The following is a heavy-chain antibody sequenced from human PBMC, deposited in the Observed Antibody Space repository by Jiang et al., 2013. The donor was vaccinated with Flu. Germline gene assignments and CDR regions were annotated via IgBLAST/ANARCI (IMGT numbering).Heavy chain of an antibody. CDR3: AREYDYGDSDDAFDI. D-gene: IGHD4-17*01. V-gene: IGHV3-21*01. Sequence: PGKGLEWVSSISSSSSYIYYADSVKGRFTISRDNAKNSLYLQMNSLRAEDTAVYYCAREYDYGDSDDAFDIWGQGTMVTVSS. CDR2: ISSSSSYI. J-gene: IGHJ3*02.